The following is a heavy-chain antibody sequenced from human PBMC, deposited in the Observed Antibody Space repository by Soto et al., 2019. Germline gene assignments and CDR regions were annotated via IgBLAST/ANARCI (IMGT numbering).Heavy chain of an antibody. CDR2: NYYGGST. J-gene: IGHJ6*02. CDR3: ARAHYDCWSGSYYYYGMDV. V-gene: IGHV4-31*03. D-gene: IGHD3-3*01. CDR1: GGSIGSGGNY. Sequence: QVQLQESGPGLVKPSQTLSLTCTVSGGSIGSGGNYWSWSRQHPGKGLEWIGYNYYGGSTYYNPSLKSRVTISVDTSKNQFSVKLRSVTAASTAVYYCARAHYDCWSGSYYYYGMDVWGQGTTVTVSS.